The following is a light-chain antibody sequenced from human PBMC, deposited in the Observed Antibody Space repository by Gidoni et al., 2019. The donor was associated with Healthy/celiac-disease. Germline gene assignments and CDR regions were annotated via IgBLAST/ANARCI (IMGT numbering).Light chain of an antibody. Sequence: EIVMTQSPAPLSVSPGERATLSCRASQSVSSNLAWYQQKPGQAPRLLIDGASTRATGIPARFSGSGSGTEFTLTISSLQSEDFAVYYCQQYNNWPPYTFGQGTKLEIK. CDR2: GAS. V-gene: IGKV3-15*01. CDR3: QQYNNWPPYT. CDR1: QSVSSN. J-gene: IGKJ2*01.